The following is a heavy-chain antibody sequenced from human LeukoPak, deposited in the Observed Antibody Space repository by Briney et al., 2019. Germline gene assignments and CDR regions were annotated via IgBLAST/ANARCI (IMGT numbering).Heavy chain of an antibody. V-gene: IGHV3-23*01. J-gene: IGHJ4*02. CDR2: ISGSGGST. D-gene: IGHD5-18*01. CDR1: GFTFSSYA. CDR3: ARGDVDTAMGLDY. Sequence: SGGSLRLSCAASGFTFSSYAMSWVRQAPGKGLEWVSAISGSGGSTYYADSVKGRFTISRDNSKNTLYLQMNSLRAEDTAVYYCARGDVDTAMGLDYWGQGTLVTVSS.